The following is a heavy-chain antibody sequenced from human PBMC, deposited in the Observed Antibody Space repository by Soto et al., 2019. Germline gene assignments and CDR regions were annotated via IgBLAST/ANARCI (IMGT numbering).Heavy chain of an antibody. J-gene: IGHJ1*01. V-gene: IGHV3-30*03. CDR1: GFTFSSYG. CDR2: ISDDGRDK. CDR3: ARDRIAVAGNTEYFQH. D-gene: IGHD6-19*01. Sequence: PGGSLRLSCAASGFTFSSYGMHWVRQAPGKGLEWVAVISDDGRDKHHAGSVKGRFTITRDNSKNTLYLQMNSLRAEDTAVYYCARDRIAVAGNTEYFQHWGQGT.